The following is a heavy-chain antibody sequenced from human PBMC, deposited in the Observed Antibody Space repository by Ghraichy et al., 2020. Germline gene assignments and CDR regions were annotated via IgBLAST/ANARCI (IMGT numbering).Heavy chain of an antibody. Sequence: GGSLRLSCAASGFTFSSYSMNWVRQAPGKGLEWVSYISSSSSTIYYADSVKGRFTISRDNAKNSLYLQMNSLRDEDTAVYYCARDQGSYDFWSGSPRNWFDPWGQGTLVTVSS. V-gene: IGHV3-48*02. CDR2: ISSSSSTI. D-gene: IGHD3-3*01. J-gene: IGHJ5*02. CDR1: GFTFSSYS. CDR3: ARDQGSYDFWSGSPRNWFDP.